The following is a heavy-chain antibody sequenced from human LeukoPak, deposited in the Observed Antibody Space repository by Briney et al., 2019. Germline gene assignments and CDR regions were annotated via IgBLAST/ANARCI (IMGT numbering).Heavy chain of an antibody. D-gene: IGHD3-22*01. J-gene: IGHJ4*02. CDR2: ISSSGSTI. V-gene: IGHV3-48*03. CDR3: AKVPSRGMIVVVITTYFDY. Sequence: PGGSLRLSCAASGFTFSSYEMNWVRQAPGKGLEWVSYISSSGSTIYYADSVKGRFTISRDNSKNTLYLQMNSLRAEDTAVYYCAKVPSRGMIVVVITTYFDYWGQGTLVTVSS. CDR1: GFTFSSYE.